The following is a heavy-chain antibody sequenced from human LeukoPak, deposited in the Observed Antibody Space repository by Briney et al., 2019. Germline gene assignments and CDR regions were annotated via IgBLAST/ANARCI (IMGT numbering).Heavy chain of an antibody. CDR3: ARCFPYYYDSSGYSPPDY. CDR2: INPNWGGT. J-gene: IGHJ4*02. Sequence: ASVNVSRKSSVYTFTGYYIHWVRQPPGQGREWVGWINPNWGGTNYAQKFQGRGTMTRDTSISTANMELSRLRSDDTAVYYCARCFPYYYDSSGYSPPDYWGQGTLVTVSS. V-gene: IGHV1-2*02. D-gene: IGHD3-22*01. CDR1: VYTFTGYY.